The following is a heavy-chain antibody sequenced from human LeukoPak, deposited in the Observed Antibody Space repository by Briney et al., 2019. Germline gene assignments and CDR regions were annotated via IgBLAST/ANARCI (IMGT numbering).Heavy chain of an antibody. V-gene: IGHV4-34*01. J-gene: IGHJ4*02. CDR3: ARDISAVTTGDY. D-gene: IGHD4-17*01. CDR1: GGSLSGYY. CDR2: INHSGST. Sequence: SETLSLTCVVYGGSLSGYYWSWIRQSPGKGLEWIGEINHSGSTTYNPSLKSRLTISVDTSKNQLSLKLSSVTAADTAVYYCARDISAVTTGDYWGQGTLVTVSS.